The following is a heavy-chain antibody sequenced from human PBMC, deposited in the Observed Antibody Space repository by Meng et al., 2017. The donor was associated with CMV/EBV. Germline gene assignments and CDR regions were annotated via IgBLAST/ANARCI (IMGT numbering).Heavy chain of an antibody. CDR2: INHSGST. J-gene: IGHJ6*02. CDR3: ARMGAIYGMDV. V-gene: IGHV4-34*01. CDR1: GGSFSGYY. D-gene: IGHD3-16*01. Sequence: GSLRLSCAVYGGSFSGYYWSWIRQPPGKGLEWIGEINHSGSTNYNPSLKSRVTISVDTSKNQFALKLSSVTAADTAVYYCARMGAIYGMDVWGQGTTVTVS.